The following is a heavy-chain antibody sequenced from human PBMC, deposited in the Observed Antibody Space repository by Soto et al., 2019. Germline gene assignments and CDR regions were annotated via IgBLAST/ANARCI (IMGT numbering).Heavy chain of an antibody. CDR2: IFYSGST. CDR1: GGSISSSSYY. Sequence: PSETLSLTCTFSGGSISSSSYYWGWIRQPPGKGLEWIGSIFYSGSTYYNPSLKSRITVSVDTSKNQFSLNLSSVTAADTAVYYCARLQGYCIRTSCSGYYAMDVWGQGTTVTVSS. CDR3: ARLQGYCIRTSCSGYYAMDV. D-gene: IGHD2-2*01. V-gene: IGHV4-39*01. J-gene: IGHJ6*02.